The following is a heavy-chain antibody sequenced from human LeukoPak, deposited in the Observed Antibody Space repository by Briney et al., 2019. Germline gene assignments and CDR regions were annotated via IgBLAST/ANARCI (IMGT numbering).Heavy chain of an antibody. CDR2: IYYSGST. J-gene: IGHJ6*03. D-gene: IGHD3-3*01. CDR3: AKDRGRTFWSGYYMDV. CDR1: GASISTAF. Sequence: RTSETVSLTCSVSGASISTAFWSWVRQPPGKGLEWCGNIYYSGSTNYNPSLKSRVTISLDTSKNQFSLKLNSVTAADTAVYYCAKDRGRTFWSGYYMDVWGKGTTVTVSS. V-gene: IGHV4-59*01.